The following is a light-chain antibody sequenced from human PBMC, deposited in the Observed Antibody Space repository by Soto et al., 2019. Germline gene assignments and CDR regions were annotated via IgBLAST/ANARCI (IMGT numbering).Light chain of an antibody. CDR1: QSITTW. CDR2: KAS. Sequence: DIQMTQSPSTLSASVGDRVIITCRASQSITTWLAWYQQKPGKAPKLLIYKASTLESGVPSRFSGSGSGTEXTLXXSSLQPDDFAXXXXQQYDGNWWTFGQGTKVEIK. CDR3: QQYDGNWWT. V-gene: IGKV1-5*03. J-gene: IGKJ1*01.